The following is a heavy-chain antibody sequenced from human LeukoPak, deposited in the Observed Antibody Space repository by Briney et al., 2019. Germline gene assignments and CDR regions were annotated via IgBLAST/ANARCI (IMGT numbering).Heavy chain of an antibody. CDR2: ISYDGSNK. CDR3: ASGTAYYDFWSGYSLDP. D-gene: IGHD3-3*01. CDR1: GFTFSSYA. J-gene: IGHJ5*02. V-gene: IGHV3-30*01. Sequence: GGSLRLSCAASGFTFSSYAMHWVRQAPGKGLEWVAVISYDGSNKYYADSVKGRFTICRDNSKNTLYLQMNSLRAEDTAVYYCASGTAYYDFWSGYSLDPWGQGTLVTVSS.